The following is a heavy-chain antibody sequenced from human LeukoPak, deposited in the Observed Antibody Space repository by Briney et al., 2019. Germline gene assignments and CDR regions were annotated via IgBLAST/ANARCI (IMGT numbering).Heavy chain of an antibody. V-gene: IGHV4-39*02. CDR1: GDSISSSKDY. J-gene: IGHJ4*02. CDR3: ARYSDDDGFFDY. CDR2: IYYSGST. Sequence: PSETLSLTCTVSGDSISSSKDYWGWVRQPPGKGLEWIGNIYYSGSTFYNPSLESRVTVSVDTSRNHLSLRLNSVTAADTAVYYCARYSDDDGFFDYWGQGSPVTVSS. D-gene: IGHD3-16*01.